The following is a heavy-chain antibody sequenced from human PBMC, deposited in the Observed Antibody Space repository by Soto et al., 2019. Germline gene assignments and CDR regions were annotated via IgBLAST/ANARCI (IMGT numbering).Heavy chain of an antibody. D-gene: IGHD4-17*01. CDR3: AREESITVTTNYGMDV. Sequence: QVQLVQSGAEVKKPGSSVKVSCKASGGTFSSYAISWVRQAPGQGLEWMGGIIPIFGTANYAQKFQGRVTITADESTSTADMELSSLRSEDTAVYYCAREESITVTTNYGMDVWGQGTTVTVSS. CDR1: GGTFSSYA. CDR2: IIPIFGTA. V-gene: IGHV1-69*12. J-gene: IGHJ6*02.